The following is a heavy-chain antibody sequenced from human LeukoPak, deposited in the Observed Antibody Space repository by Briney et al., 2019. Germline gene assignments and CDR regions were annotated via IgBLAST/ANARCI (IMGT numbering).Heavy chain of an antibody. CDR3: ASSGGYSSSWSL. Sequence: PWETLSLTCTVSGGSISTYYGNWIRQPPGKGLEWIGYIYYSGSTNYNPSLKSRVTISVDTSKNQFSLKLNSVTAADTAVYYCASSGGYSSSWSLRGQGTLVTVSS. V-gene: IGHV4-59*01. D-gene: IGHD6-13*01. CDR2: IYYSGST. J-gene: IGHJ4*02. CDR1: GGSISTYY.